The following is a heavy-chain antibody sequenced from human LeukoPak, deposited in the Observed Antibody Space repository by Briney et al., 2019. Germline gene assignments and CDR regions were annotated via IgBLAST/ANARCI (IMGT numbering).Heavy chain of an antibody. CDR1: GGSFSGYY. CDR2: INHSGST. J-gene: IGHJ4*02. V-gene: IGHV4-34*01. D-gene: IGHD3-22*01. Sequence: PSETLSLTCAVYGGSFSGYYWSWIRQPPGKGLEWIGEINHSGSTNYNPSLKGRVTISVDTSKNQFSLKLSSVTAADTAVYYCASSGYYFRSGYWGQGTLVTVSS. CDR3: ASSGYYFRSGY.